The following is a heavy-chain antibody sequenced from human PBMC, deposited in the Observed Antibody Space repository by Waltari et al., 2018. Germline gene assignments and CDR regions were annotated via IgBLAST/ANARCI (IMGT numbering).Heavy chain of an antibody. V-gene: IGHV1-2*02. CDR2: INPNNGGT. CDR1: GYTFTAYY. CDR3: ARSDFWYYGLDV. D-gene: IGHD3-3*01. J-gene: IGHJ6*02. Sequence: QVQLVQSGAEVKDPGASVKVSCKASGYTFTAYYMHWVRLAPGQGLEWMAWINPNNGGTKDAQNFQARVTMTRDTSISTAYLELSGLRSDDTAIYYCARSDFWYYGLDVWGQGTTVTVSS.